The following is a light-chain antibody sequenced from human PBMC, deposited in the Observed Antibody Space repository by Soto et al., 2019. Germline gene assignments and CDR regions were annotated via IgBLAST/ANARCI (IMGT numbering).Light chain of an antibody. CDR2: EGS. Sequence: DIQMTQSPSTLSASVGDRVTITCRASQSINTWLAWYQQKPGEAPKLLIYEGSTLERGVPSSFSGSGSGTEFTFAISTLQPDDFAIFFCQQYSTYSRSFGQGTKVDVK. V-gene: IGKV1-5*03. CDR1: QSINTW. J-gene: IGKJ1*01. CDR3: QQYSTYSRS.